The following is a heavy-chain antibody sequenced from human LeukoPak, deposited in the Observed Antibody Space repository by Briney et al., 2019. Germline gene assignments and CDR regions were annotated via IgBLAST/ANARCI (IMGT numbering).Heavy chain of an antibody. J-gene: IGHJ4*02. CDR3: ARVRGATGDY. D-gene: IGHD3-10*01. CDR2: ISGSSSYI. V-gene: IGHV3-21*01. Sequence: GGSLRLSCAASGFTFSSYSMNWVRQAPGKGLEWVSSISGSSSYIYYADSVKGRFTISRDNAKNSLYLQMNSLRAEDTAVYYCARVRGATGDYWGQGTLVTVSS. CDR1: GFTFSSYS.